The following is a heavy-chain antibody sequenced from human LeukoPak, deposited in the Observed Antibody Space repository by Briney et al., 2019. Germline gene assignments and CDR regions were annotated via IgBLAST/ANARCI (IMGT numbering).Heavy chain of an antibody. J-gene: IGHJ2*01. D-gene: IGHD3-22*01. CDR3: ARENDSSNGRYFDL. CDR1: GGSISSGGYS. CDR2: IYHSGST. V-gene: IGHV4-30-2*01. Sequence: SQTLSLTCAVSGGSISSGGYSWSWIRQPPGKGLEWIGYIYHSGSTYYNPSLKSRVTISVDRSRNQFSLKLSSVTAADTAVYYCARENDSSNGRYFDLWGRGTLVTVSS.